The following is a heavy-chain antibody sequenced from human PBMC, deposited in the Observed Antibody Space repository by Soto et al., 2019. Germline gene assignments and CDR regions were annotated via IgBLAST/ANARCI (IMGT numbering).Heavy chain of an antibody. Sequence: ASVKVSCKASGYTFTSYGISWVRQAPGQGLEWMGWISAYNGNTNYAQKLQGRVTMTTDTSTSTAYMELRSLRSDDTAVYYCARVGRQLDRFYCYYMDAWGKGTTVTVSS. J-gene: IGHJ6*03. D-gene: IGHD6-13*01. V-gene: IGHV1-18*01. CDR3: ARVGRQLDRFYCYYMDA. CDR2: ISAYNGNT. CDR1: GYTFTSYG.